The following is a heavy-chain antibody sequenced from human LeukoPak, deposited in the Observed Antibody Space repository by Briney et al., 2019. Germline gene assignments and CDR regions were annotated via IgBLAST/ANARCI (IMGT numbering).Heavy chain of an antibody. J-gene: IGHJ4*02. Sequence: PSETLSLTCTVSGGSISSSSYYWGWIRQPPGRGLEWIGSIYYSGSTYYNPSLKSRVTISVDTSKNQFSLKLSSVTAADTAVYYCPIFNYGDSLGYWGQGTLVTVSS. CDR1: GGSISSSSYY. V-gene: IGHV4-39*07. D-gene: IGHD4-17*01. CDR3: PIFNYGDSLGY. CDR2: IYYSGST.